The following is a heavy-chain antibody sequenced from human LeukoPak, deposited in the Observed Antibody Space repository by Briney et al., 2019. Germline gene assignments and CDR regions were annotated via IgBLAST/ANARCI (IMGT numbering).Heavy chain of an antibody. CDR2: IKQDGSET. J-gene: IGHJ6*03. V-gene: IGHV3-7*01. Sequence: PGGSLRLSCAASGFTFSNYWMNWVRQAPGKGLECLANIKQDGSETYYADSVKGRFTISRDNAKNSLYLQMNSLRAEDTAVYYCAREEGVVVPAATNYYYYMDVWGKGTTVTVSS. CDR3: AREEGVVVPAATNYYYYMDV. D-gene: IGHD2-2*01. CDR1: GFTFSNYW.